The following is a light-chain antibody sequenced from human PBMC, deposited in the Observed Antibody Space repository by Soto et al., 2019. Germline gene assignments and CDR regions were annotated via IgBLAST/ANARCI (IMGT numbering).Light chain of an antibody. CDR3: CSYTDTYIVV. V-gene: IGLV2-11*01. CDR1: NSDVGGYNY. J-gene: IGLJ1*01. CDR2: DVS. Sequence: QSSLGAPPAVSGSPEHSFTISCTGTNSDVGGYNYVSWYQQHPGKAPRLIIYDVSQRPSGVPDRFSGSKSGNTASLTISGLQAEDEAEYSCCSYTDTYIVVFGTGTKVTVL.